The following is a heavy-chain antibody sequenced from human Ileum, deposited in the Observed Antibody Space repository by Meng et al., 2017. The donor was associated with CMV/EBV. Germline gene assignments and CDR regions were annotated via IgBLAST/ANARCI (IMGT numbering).Heavy chain of an antibody. J-gene: IGHJ4*02. CDR2: VYYSGSA. V-gene: IGHV4-59*11. Sequence: SETLSLTCTVSGDSLRDHYWSWIRQPPGKGLEWMGYVYYSGSATYSPSLRSRITISVDTSRNQISLKLRSVTAADTAMYFCARGVGHATNNSLDHWGQGTRVTCSS. D-gene: IGHD1-1*01. CDR1: GDSLRDHY. CDR3: ARGVGHATNNSLDH.